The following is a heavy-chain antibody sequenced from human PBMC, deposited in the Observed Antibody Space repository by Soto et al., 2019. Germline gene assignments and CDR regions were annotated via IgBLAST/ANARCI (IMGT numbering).Heavy chain of an antibody. CDR3: ATGTPVLRRRYYGMDV. J-gene: IGHJ6*02. V-gene: IGHV1-24*01. Sequence: ASVKVSCKVSGYTLTELSMHWVRQAPGKGLEWMGGFDPEDGETIYAQKFQGRVTMTEDTSTDTAYMELSSLRSEDTAVYYCATGTPVLRRRYYGMDVWGQGTTVTVSS. CDR2: FDPEDGET. CDR1: GYTLTELS. D-gene: IGHD3-3*01.